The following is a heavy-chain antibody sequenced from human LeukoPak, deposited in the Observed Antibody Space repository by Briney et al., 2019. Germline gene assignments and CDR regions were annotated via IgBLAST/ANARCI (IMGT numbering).Heavy chain of an antibody. Sequence: SQTLSLTCAISGDSVSNTRSAWNWIRQSPSRGLEWLGRTYYRSEWYTDYAASVKGRITINPDTSRNQLSLHLNSVTPEDTALYYCARDLTGMDAFDIWGQGTMVTVSS. CDR1: GDSVSNTRSA. J-gene: IGHJ3*02. CDR2: TYYRSEWYT. D-gene: IGHD7-27*01. V-gene: IGHV6-1*01. CDR3: ARDLTGMDAFDI.